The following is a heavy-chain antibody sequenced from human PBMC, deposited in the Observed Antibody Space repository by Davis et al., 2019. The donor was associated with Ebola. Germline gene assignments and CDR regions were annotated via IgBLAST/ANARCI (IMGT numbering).Heavy chain of an antibody. CDR2: INAGNGNT. CDR3: ARGRIVLVVYAMTLRWFDP. V-gene: IGHV1-3*01. D-gene: IGHD2-8*02. J-gene: IGHJ5*02. Sequence: AASVKVSCKASRYTFTSYAMHWVRQAPGQRLEWMGWINAGNGNTKYSQKFQGRVTITRDTSASTAYMELSSLISEDTAVYYCARGRIVLVVYAMTLRWFDPWGQGTLVTVSS. CDR1: RYTFTSYA.